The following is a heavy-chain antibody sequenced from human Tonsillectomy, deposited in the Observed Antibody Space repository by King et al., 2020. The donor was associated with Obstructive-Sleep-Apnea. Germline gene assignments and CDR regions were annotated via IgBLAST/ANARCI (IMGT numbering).Heavy chain of an antibody. CDR1: GGSISDYH. D-gene: IGHD3-22*01. Sequence: QLQESGPGLVRPSETLSLTCTVSGGSISDYHWSWIRQPPGKGLEGIGYIYYTANTHYSYSLKSRVIISVDTSKNTFSLKLTSVTAADTAVYYCASFLRNHGYSDSVGYYSLRGFDHWGQGTLVTVSS. J-gene: IGHJ4*02. CDR2: IYYTANT. V-gene: IGHV4-59*08. CDR3: ASFLRNHGYSDSVGYYSLRGFDH.